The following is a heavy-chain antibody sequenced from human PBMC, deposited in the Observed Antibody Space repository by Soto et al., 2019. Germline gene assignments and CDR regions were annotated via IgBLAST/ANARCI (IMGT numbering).Heavy chain of an antibody. J-gene: IGHJ4*02. CDR3: ARQSYSSSWYLTFDY. D-gene: IGHD6-13*01. CDR1: GDSITSNSYF. V-gene: IGHV4-39*01. Sequence: SGTLSLTCTVSGDSITSNSYFWAWIRQPPGKGLEWIGSIYYSGTTYKKPSLKSRVTISVDTSKNQFSLKLSSVTAADTAVYYCARQSYSSSWYLTFDYWGQGTLVTVSS. CDR2: IYYSGTT.